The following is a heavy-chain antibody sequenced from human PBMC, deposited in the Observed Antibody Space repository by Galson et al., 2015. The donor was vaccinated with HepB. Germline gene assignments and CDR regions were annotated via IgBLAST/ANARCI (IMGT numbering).Heavy chain of an antibody. J-gene: IGHJ6*02. CDR1: GGTFSSYD. D-gene: IGHD2-15*01. Sequence: SVKVSCKASGGTFSSYDNSWVRKAPGQGLEWMGGIIPMSGTSNYAQRFEGRVTITADESTSTAYMELSSLRSEDTAVYYFARVRHCSGSRCYYYYVMDVWGQGTTVTVSS. CDR2: IIPMSGTS. V-gene: IGHV1-69*13. CDR3: ARVRHCSGSRCYYYYVMDV.